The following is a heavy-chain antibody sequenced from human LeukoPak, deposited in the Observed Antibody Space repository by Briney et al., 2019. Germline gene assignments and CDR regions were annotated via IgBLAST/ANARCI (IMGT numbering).Heavy chain of an antibody. CDR3: ATNSGSYRGWFDP. Sequence: SSETLSLTCTVSGGSNSSYYWSWLRQPPGKGLEWIGYIYYSGSTNYNPSLKSRVTISVDTSKNQFSLKLSSVTAADTAVYYCATNSGSYRGWFDPWGQGTLVTVSS. D-gene: IGHD1-26*01. J-gene: IGHJ5*02. V-gene: IGHV4-59*01. CDR2: IYYSGST. CDR1: GGSNSSYY.